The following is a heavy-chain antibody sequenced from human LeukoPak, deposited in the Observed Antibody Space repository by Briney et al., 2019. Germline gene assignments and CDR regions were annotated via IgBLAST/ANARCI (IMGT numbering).Heavy chain of an antibody. J-gene: IGHJ4*02. CDR1: GGSFSGYY. V-gene: IGHV4-34*01. D-gene: IGHD6-19*01. CDR3: ATIAVAGPFDY. Sequence: SETLSLTCAVYGGSFSGYYWSWIRQPPGRGLEWIGEINHSGSTNYNPSLKSRVTISVDTSKNQFSLKLSSVTAADTAVYYCATIAVAGPFDYWGQGTLVTVSS. CDR2: INHSGST.